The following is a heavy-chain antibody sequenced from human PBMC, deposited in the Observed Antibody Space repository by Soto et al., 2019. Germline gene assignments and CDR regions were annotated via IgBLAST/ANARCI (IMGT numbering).Heavy chain of an antibody. CDR3: AKELAGVAGYNYHGMDG. CDR2: ISGSGGST. J-gene: IGHJ6*01. CDR1: GFTYSSYS. Sequence: GGALRLSCAASGFTYSSYSMNWVRQAPGKGLERVSSISGSGGSTYYADSVKGRFTISGDNSKNTLYLQMNSLRAEDTAVHYCAKELAGVAGYNYHGMDGRGRGTTVAVGS. D-gene: IGHD6-19*01. V-gene: IGHV3-23*01.